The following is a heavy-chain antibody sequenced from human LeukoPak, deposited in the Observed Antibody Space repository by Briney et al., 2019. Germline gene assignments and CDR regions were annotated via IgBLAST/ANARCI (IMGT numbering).Heavy chain of an antibody. CDR2: IYHSGST. CDR3: ARYTAAAGFFDY. D-gene: IGHD6-13*01. CDR1: GGSISSGGYS. V-gene: IGHV4-30-2*01. Sequence: SETLSLTCAVSGGSISSGGYSWSWIRQPPGKGLEWIGYIYHSGSTYYNPSLKSRVTISVDRSKNQFSLKLSSVTAADTAVYYCARYTAAAGFFDYWGQGTLVTVSS. J-gene: IGHJ4*02.